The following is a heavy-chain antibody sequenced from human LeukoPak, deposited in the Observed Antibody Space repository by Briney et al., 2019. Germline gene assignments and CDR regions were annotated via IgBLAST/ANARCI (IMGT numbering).Heavy chain of an antibody. D-gene: IGHD3-22*01. CDR3: ARDLWDYDSSGLGGWFDP. V-gene: IGHV1-18*01. CDR2: ISAYNGNT. J-gene: IGHJ5*02. CDR1: GYTFTSYG. Sequence: ASVKVSCKASGYTFTSYGISWVRQAPGQGLEWMGWISAYNGNTNYAQKLQGRVTMTTDTSTSTAYMELRSLRSDDTAVYYCARDLWDYDSSGLGGWFDPWGQGTLVSVSS.